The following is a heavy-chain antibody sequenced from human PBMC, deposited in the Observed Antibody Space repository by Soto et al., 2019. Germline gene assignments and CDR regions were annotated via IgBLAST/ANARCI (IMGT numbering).Heavy chain of an antibody. V-gene: IGHV4-39*01. CDR1: GGSISSSSYY. D-gene: IGHD6-13*01. J-gene: IGHJ5*02. Sequence: PSETLSLTCTVSGGSISSSSYYWGWIRQPPGKGLEWIGSIYYSGSTYYNPSLKSRVTISVDTSKNQFSLKLSSVTAADTAVYYCARSDSSSWPWDPTLFDPWGQGTLVTVSS. CDR3: ARSDSSSWPWDPTLFDP. CDR2: IYYSGST.